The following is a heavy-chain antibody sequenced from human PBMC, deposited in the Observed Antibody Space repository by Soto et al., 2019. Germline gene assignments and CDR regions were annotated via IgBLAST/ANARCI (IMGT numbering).Heavy chain of an antibody. CDR2: INFGGGEK. CDR1: GFTFSSYW. V-gene: IGHV3-7*01. CDR3: ARSDKIDSVDY. D-gene: IGHD3-9*01. J-gene: IGHJ4*02. Sequence: PGESLKISCAASGFTFSSYWMSWVRQAPGRSLEWVANINFGGGEKYHVDSVEGRFDISRDNPKNSLYLEMNSLGAEDTAVYYCARSDKIDSVDYWGRGILVTVSS.